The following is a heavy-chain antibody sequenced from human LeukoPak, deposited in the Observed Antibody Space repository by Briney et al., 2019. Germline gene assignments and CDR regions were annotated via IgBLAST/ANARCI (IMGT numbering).Heavy chain of an antibody. CDR3: ASHYCSSTSCYSIYYYYMDV. CDR1: GGSISSSSYY. CDR2: IYYSGST. Sequence: SETLSLTCTVSGGSISSSSYYWSWIRQPPGKGLEWIGSIYYSGSTYYNPSLKSRVTISVDTSKNQFSLKLSSVTAADTAVYYCASHYCSSTSCYSIYYYYMDVWGKGTTVTVSS. J-gene: IGHJ6*03. D-gene: IGHD2-2*01. V-gene: IGHV4-39*01.